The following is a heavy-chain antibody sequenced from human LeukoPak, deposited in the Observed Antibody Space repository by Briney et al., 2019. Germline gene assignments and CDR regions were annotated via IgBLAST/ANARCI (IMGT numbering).Heavy chain of an antibody. D-gene: IGHD6-19*01. CDR2: IYAGGST. CDR1: GFTVSSNY. Sequence: GGSLRLSCAASGFTVSSNYMSWVRQAPGKGLEWVSVIYAGGSTNYADSVKGRFTISRDNSKNMLFLQMNSLRAEDTAVYYCARTLVGAVALDTFDIWGQGTMVTVSS. J-gene: IGHJ3*02. CDR3: ARTLVGAVALDTFDI. V-gene: IGHV3-53*01.